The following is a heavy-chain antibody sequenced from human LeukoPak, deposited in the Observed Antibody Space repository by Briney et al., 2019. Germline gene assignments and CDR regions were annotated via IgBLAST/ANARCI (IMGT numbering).Heavy chain of an antibody. Sequence: GGSLRLSCAASGFTVSSNYMSWVRQAPGKGPEWVANIKQDGSQRYYVDSVRGRFTISRDNAKNSLFLQMNGLRAEGTAVYYCARRGGSSSRRSPIDYWGQGTLVTVSS. V-gene: IGHV3-7*01. CDR3: ARRGGSSSRRSPIDY. CDR1: GFTVSSNY. CDR2: IKQDGSQR. J-gene: IGHJ4*02. D-gene: IGHD6-6*01.